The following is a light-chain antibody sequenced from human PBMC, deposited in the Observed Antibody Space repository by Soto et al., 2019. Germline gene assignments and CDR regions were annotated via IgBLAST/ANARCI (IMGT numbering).Light chain of an antibody. V-gene: IGKV1-39*01. CDR1: QNINNC. CDR2: GAS. Sequence: DIQMTQSPSSLSASVGDRVNITCRASQNINNCLNWYQQKPGKAPKLLIYGASSLQSGVPSRFSGSGSGTYLTLTINTLQLDDFATYYCQQSYTRPLTFGGGTKVEI. J-gene: IGKJ4*01. CDR3: QQSYTRPLT.